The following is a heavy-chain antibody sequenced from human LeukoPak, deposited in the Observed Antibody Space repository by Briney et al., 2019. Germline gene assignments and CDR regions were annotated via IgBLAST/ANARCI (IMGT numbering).Heavy chain of an antibody. V-gene: IGHV3-23*01. D-gene: IGHD3-10*02. J-gene: IGHJ4*02. CDR1: GFTFSTYA. CDR2: LSPSGGIT. Sequence: GGSLRLSCAASGFTFSTYAMSWVRQAPGKGLEWVSALSPSGGITYYEDSVKGRFTISRDNSKNTLYLQMNSLRAEDTAVYYCARGVNYFVLEYWGQGTLVTVSS. CDR3: ARGVNYFVLEY.